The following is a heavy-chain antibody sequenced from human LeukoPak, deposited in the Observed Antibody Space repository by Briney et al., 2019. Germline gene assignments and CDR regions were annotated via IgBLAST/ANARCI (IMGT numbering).Heavy chain of an antibody. CDR3: ASRDTATGLD. V-gene: IGHV4-34*01. CDR1: GGSFSGHY. Sequence: PSETLSLTCAVYGGSFSGHYWSRIRQPPGKGLEWIGEINHSGSTNYNPSLKSRVTISVDTSKNQFSLKLSSVTAADTAVYYCASRDTATGLDWGQGTLVTVSS. CDR2: INHSGST. J-gene: IGHJ4*02. D-gene: IGHD5-18*01.